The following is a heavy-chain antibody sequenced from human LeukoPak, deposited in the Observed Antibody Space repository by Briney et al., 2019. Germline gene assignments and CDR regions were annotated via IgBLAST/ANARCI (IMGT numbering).Heavy chain of an antibody. CDR1: GFTFSSYS. CDR3: ARDGYCSSTSCYGYYYYGMDV. Sequence: PGGSLRLSCAASGFTFSSYSMNWVRQAPGKGLEWVSSISSSSSYIYYADSAKGRFTISRDNAKNSLYLQMNSLRAEDTAVYYCARDGYCSSTSCYGYYYYGMDVWGQGTTVTVSS. CDR2: ISSSSSYI. V-gene: IGHV3-21*01. J-gene: IGHJ6*02. D-gene: IGHD2-2*01.